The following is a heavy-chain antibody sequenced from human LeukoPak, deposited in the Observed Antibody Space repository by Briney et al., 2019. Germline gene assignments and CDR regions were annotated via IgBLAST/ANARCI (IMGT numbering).Heavy chain of an antibody. CDR1: GFTLDDYA. CDR2: IKSKTDGGTT. Sequence: GGSLRLSCVASGFTLDDYALHWVRQAPGKGLEWVGRIKSKTDGGTTDYAAPVKDRFTISRDDSKTTLYLQVNSLKTEDTAVYYCNTGTAAADYWGQGTLVTVSS. D-gene: IGHD6-25*01. J-gene: IGHJ4*02. V-gene: IGHV3-15*01. CDR3: NTGTAAADY.